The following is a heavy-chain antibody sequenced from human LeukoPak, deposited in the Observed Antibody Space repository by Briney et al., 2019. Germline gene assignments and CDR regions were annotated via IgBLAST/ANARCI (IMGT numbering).Heavy chain of an antibody. CDR1: GGYVSSYY. D-gene: IGHD6-6*01. Sequence: PSETLSLTCTVSGGYVSSYYWTWFRQPPLKGLEWIGFIYYTGTTDSNPSLKGRVTTSVDTSTNQFSLELSSVTAADTAVYYCATGSRSSTSDAFDVWGQGTMVTVSS. V-gene: IGHV4-59*02. CDR3: ATGSRSSTSDAFDV. J-gene: IGHJ3*01. CDR2: IYYTGTT.